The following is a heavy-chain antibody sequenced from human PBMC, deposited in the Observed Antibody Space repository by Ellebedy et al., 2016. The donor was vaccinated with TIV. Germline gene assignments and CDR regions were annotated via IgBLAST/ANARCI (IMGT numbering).Heavy chain of an antibody. D-gene: IGHD3-22*01. V-gene: IGHV4-59*08. Sequence: SETLSLTCNVSGGSISSYYWSWIRQPPGKGLEWIGFIYYSGSPNYNPSLQSRVTISIDRSKKQFSLKLRSVTAADTAVYYCARYVSYFDTPDQIDYYFDSWGQGTLVTVSS. J-gene: IGHJ4*02. CDR1: GGSISSYY. CDR3: ARYVSYFDTPDQIDYYFDS. CDR2: IYYSGSP.